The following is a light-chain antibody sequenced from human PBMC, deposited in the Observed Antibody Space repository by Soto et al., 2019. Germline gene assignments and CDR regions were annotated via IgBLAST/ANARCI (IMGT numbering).Light chain of an antibody. V-gene: IGLV2-8*01. Sequence: QSALTQPTSASGSPGQSVTISCTGTSSDVGGYNYVSWYQQHPGKAPNLMIYEVSKRPSGVPDRFSGSKSGNTASLTVSGLQAEDEADYYCSSYAGSNILFGGGTKLTVL. CDR2: EVS. CDR1: SSDVGGYNY. CDR3: SSYAGSNIL. J-gene: IGLJ2*01.